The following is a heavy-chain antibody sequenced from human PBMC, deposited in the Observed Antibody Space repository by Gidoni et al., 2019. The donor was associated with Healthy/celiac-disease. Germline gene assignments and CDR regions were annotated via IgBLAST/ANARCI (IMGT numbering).Heavy chain of an antibody. J-gene: IGHJ4*02. CDR1: GGSISSSY. CDR3: ARVPTSGYDYYFDY. Sequence: QVQLQESGPGLVKPSEPLSLTCTVSGGSISSSYWSWIRQPPGKGLEWIGYIYYSGSTNYNPSLKSRVTISVDTSKNQFSLKLSSVTAADTAVYYCARVPTSGYDYYFDYWGQGTLVTVSS. V-gene: IGHV4-59*01. CDR2: IYYSGST. D-gene: IGHD5-12*01.